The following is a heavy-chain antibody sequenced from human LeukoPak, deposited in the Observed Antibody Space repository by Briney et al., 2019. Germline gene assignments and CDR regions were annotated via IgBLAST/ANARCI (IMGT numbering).Heavy chain of an antibody. CDR3: ARTYSGSYYLFWFDP. D-gene: IGHD1-26*01. CDR1: GGSISSYY. J-gene: IGHJ5*02. Sequence: SETLSLTCTVSGGSISSYYWSWIRQPPGKGLEGIGYIYYSGSTNYNPSLKSRVTISVDTSKNQFSLKLSSVTAADTAVYYCARTYSGSYYLFWFDPWGQGTLVTVSS. CDR2: IYYSGST. V-gene: IGHV4-59*01.